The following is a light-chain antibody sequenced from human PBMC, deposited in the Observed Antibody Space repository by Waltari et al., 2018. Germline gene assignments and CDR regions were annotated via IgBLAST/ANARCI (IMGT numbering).Light chain of an antibody. J-gene: IGLJ2*01. Sequence: QSALTQPASVSGSPGQSLTISCTGTSTDVGGYNYVAWYQQYPGKAPKLILFGVSSWPSGVSNRFSGSKSGNTASLTISGLQAEDEADYYCSSYTTTSAIIFGGGTTLTVL. CDR3: SSYTTTSAII. V-gene: IGLV2-14*03. CDR1: STDVGGYNY. CDR2: GVS.